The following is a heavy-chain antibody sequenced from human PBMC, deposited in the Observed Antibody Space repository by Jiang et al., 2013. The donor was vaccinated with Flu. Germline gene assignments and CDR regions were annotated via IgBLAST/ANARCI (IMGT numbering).Heavy chain of an antibody. CDR2: IRQDGSET. CDR3: AREGTGGFDY. CDR1: GFTFTNYW. J-gene: IGHJ4*01. Sequence: QLVESGGGLVQPGGSLRLSCAASGFTFTNYWMSWVRQAPGKGLEFVANIRQDGSETSYVESVKGRFTISRDNTQTSLFLQMNVLRADDTAVYFCAREGTGGFDYWGHGTLVTVSS. V-gene: IGHV3-7*01. D-gene: IGHD1-14*01.